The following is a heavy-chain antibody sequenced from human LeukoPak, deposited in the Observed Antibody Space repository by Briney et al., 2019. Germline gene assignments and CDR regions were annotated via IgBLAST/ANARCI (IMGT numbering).Heavy chain of an antibody. Sequence: PGGSQRLSCAASGFTFSSYAMSWVRQAPGKGLEWVSAISGSGGSTYYADSVKGRFTISRDNSKNTLYLQMNSLRAEDTAVYYCLSLMASPTHFDYWGQGTLVTVSS. J-gene: IGHJ4*02. D-gene: IGHD5-24*01. V-gene: IGHV3-23*01. CDR1: GFTFSSYA. CDR2: ISGSGGST. CDR3: LSLMASPTHFDY.